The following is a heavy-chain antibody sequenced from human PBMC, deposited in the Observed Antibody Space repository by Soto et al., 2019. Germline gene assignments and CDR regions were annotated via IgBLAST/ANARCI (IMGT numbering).Heavy chain of an antibody. Sequence: GGSLRLSCAASGFTFSSYGMHWVRQAPGKGLEWVAVIWYDGSNKYYADSVKGRFTISRDNSKNTLYLQMNSLRAEDTAVYYCARDTGHAVAGTSFDYWGQGTLVTVSS. CDR1: GFTFSSYG. D-gene: IGHD6-19*01. J-gene: IGHJ4*02. CDR3: ARDTGHAVAGTSFDY. V-gene: IGHV3-33*01. CDR2: IWYDGSNK.